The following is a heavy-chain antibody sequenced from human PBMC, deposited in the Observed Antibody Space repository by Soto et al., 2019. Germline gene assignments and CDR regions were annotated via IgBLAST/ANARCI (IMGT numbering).Heavy chain of an antibody. CDR1: GYTFTSYG. V-gene: IGHV1-18*01. CDR3: ARALIWFGESHYYYGMDV. CDR2: ISAYNGNT. Sequence: QVQLVQSGAEVKKPGASVKVSCKASGYTFTSYGISWVRQAPGQGLEWMGWISAYNGNTNYAQKLQGRVTMTTDTSTSTADMELGSLRSDDTAVYYCARALIWFGESHYYYGMDVWGQGTTVTVSS. D-gene: IGHD3-10*01. J-gene: IGHJ6*02.